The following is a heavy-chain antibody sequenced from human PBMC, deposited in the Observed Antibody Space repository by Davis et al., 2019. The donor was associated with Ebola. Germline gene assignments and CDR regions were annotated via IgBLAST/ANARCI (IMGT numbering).Heavy chain of an antibody. CDR3: ARVHCSSTSCYRRYYYYGMDV. J-gene: IGHJ6*02. CDR2: IYYSGST. D-gene: IGHD2-2*02. CDR1: GGSISSYY. Sequence: SETLSLTCTVSGGSISSYYWSWIRQPPGKGLEWIGYIYYSGSTNYNPSLKSRVTISVDTSKNQFSLKLSSVTAADTAAYYCARVHCSSTSCYRRYYYYGMDVWGQGTTVTVSS. V-gene: IGHV4-59*12.